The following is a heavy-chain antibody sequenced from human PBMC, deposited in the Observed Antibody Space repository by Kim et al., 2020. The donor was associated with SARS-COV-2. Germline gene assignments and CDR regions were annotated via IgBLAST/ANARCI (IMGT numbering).Heavy chain of an antibody. V-gene: IGHV4-59*01. CDR3: ARDFDQGQLWRSTQSGGMDV. J-gene: IGHJ6*02. D-gene: IGHD5-18*01. CDR2: IYYSGST. Sequence: SETLSLTCTASGGSISSYYWSWIRQPPGKGLEWIGSIYYSGSTNYYPSLKSRRTISVDTAKNQFSLKLSSVTAADTAVYYCARDFDQGQLWRSTQSGGMDVWGQGTTVTVSS. CDR1: GGSISSYY.